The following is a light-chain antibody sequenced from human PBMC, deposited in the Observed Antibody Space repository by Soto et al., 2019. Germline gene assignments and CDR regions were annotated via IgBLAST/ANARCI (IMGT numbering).Light chain of an antibody. CDR3: QQLNSFPIP. Sequence: IQLTQSPSSLSASVGDRVTISCRASQGIANCLAWYQQKPGKAPKLLIYGSSTLKSGVQSRFSGSGSGPDFTLTNSSLEPEDFATYYWQQLNSFPIPFGRGTKVDIK. J-gene: IGKJ3*01. V-gene: IGKV1-9*01. CDR2: GSS. CDR1: QGIANC.